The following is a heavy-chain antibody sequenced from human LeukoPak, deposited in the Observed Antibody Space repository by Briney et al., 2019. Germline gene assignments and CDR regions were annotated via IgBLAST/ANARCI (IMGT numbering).Heavy chain of an antibody. CDR1: GGSISSYY. V-gene: IGHV4-59*08. Sequence: PSETLSLTCTVSGGSISSYYWSWIRQPPGKGLEWIGYIYYSGSTNYNPSLKSRVTISVDTSKNQFSLKLSSVAAADTAVYYCARQRDWFDPWGQGTLVTVSS. CDR3: ARQRDWFDP. CDR2: IYYSGST. J-gene: IGHJ5*02.